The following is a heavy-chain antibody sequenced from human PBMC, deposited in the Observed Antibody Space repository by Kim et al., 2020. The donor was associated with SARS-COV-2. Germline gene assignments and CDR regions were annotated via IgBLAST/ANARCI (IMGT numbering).Heavy chain of an antibody. CDR3: ARESTYYYGMDV. V-gene: IGHV3-21*01. Sequence: YYADSVKGRFTISRDNAKNSLYLQMNSLRAEDTAVYYCARESTYYYGMDVWGLGTTVTVSS. J-gene: IGHJ6*02.